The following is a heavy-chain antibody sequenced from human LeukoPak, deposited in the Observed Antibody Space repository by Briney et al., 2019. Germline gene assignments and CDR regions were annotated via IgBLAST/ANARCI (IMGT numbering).Heavy chain of an antibody. D-gene: IGHD2-2*01. CDR2: IYYSGTT. CDR1: GGSISGYY. V-gene: IGHV4-59*01. CDR3: ARYSSSCSHKALDN. J-gene: IGHJ4*02. Sequence: PSETLSLTCTVSGGSISGYYWSWIRQPPGKGLEWIGYIYYSGTTNYNPSLKSRVTISVDTSENQFSLRLSSVTAADTAVYYCARYSSSCSHKALDNWGQGTLVTVSS.